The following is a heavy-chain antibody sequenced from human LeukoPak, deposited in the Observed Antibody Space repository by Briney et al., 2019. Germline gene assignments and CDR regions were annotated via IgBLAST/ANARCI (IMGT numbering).Heavy chain of an antibody. D-gene: IGHD3-16*01. Sequence: SETLSLTCTVSGGSISSGDYYWTWIRQPPGKGLEWIGYIYYSGSTYYNPSLKSRVTISVDTSKNQFSLRLSSVTAADTAVYYCVRWVVGGVMGAFDYWGQGTLVTVSS. J-gene: IGHJ4*02. CDR1: GGSISSGDYY. CDR2: IYYSGST. V-gene: IGHV4-30-4*01. CDR3: VRWVVGGVMGAFDY.